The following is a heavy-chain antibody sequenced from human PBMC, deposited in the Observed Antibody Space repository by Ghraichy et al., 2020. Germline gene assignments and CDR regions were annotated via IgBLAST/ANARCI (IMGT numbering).Heavy chain of an antibody. V-gene: IGHV1-46*03. CDR3: ARDPILMVRGSLSYYGMDV. Sequence: ASVKVSCKASGYTFTSYYMHWVRQAPGQGLEWMGIINPSGGSTSYAQKFQGRVTMTRDTSTSTVYMELSSLRSEDTAVYYCARDPILMVRGSLSYYGMDVWGQGTTVTVSS. D-gene: IGHD3-10*01. J-gene: IGHJ6*02. CDR1: GYTFTSYY. CDR2: INPSGGST.